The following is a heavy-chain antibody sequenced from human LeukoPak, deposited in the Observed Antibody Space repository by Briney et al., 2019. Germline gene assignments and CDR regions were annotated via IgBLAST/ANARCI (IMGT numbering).Heavy chain of an antibody. J-gene: IGHJ4*02. Sequence: PSETLSLTCTVSGGPISSYYWSWIRQPPGKGLEWIGYIYYSGSTYYNPSLKSRVTISVDTSKNQFSLKLSSVTAADTAVYYCAAYSYGYLYYFDYWGQGTLVTVSS. CDR1: GGPISSYY. CDR2: IYYSGST. CDR3: AAYSYGYLYYFDY. D-gene: IGHD5-18*01. V-gene: IGHV4-59*04.